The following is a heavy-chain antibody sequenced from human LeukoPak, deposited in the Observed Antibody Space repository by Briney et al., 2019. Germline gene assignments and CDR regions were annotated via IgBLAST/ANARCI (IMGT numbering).Heavy chain of an antibody. CDR2: VYYSGST. CDR1: GGSISSNF. J-gene: IGHJ4*02. Sequence: PSETLSLTCTVSGGSISSNFWSWIRQPPGKGLEWIGYVYYSGSTNYSPSLKSRVTISVDTSKNQFSLKLTSVTAADTAVYYCARHAEGGGFGWGQGTLVAVSS. V-gene: IGHV4-59*08. CDR3: ARHAEGGGFG. D-gene: IGHD3-3*01.